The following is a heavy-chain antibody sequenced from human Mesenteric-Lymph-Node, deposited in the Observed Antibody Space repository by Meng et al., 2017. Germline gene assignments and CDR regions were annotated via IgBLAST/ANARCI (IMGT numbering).Heavy chain of an antibody. J-gene: IGHJ4*02. CDR3: AHSLRFLEWSLFDY. Sequence: PLKESCPPLVKPTQTLTLTCTFSGFSLSTSGVGVGWIRQPPGKALEWLALIYWNDDKRYSPSLKSRLTITKDTSKNQVVLTMTNMDPVDTATYYCAHSLRFLEWSLFDYWGQGTLVTVSS. CDR1: GFSLSTSGVG. CDR2: IYWNDDK. V-gene: IGHV2-5*01. D-gene: IGHD3-3*01.